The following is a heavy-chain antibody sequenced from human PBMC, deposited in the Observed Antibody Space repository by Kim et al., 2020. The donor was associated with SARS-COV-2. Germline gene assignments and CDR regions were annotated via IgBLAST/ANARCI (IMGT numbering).Heavy chain of an antibody. J-gene: IGHJ4*02. CDR2: ISGSGGST. Sequence: GGSLRLSCAASGFTFSSYAMSWVRQAPGKGLEWVSAISGSGGSTYYADSVKGRFTISRNNSKNTLYLQMNSLRAEDTSVYYCAKDRSGSSRFGNWGQGTLVTVSA. CDR3: AKDRSGSSRFGN. D-gene: IGHD1-26*01. CDR1: GFTFSSYA. V-gene: IGHV3-23*01.